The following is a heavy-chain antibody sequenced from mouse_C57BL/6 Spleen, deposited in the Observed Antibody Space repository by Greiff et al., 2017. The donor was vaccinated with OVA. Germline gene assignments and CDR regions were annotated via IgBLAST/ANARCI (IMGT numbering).Heavy chain of an antibody. V-gene: IGHV1-50*01. Sequence: QVQLQQPGAELVKPGASVKLSCKASGYTFTSYWMQWVKQRPGQGLEWIGEIDPSDSYTNYNQKFKGKATLTVDTYSSTAYMQLSSLTSEDSAVYYCASGTTVVATFYWYFDVWGTGTTVTVSS. CDR1: GYTFTSYW. CDR3: ASGTTVVATFYWYFDV. D-gene: IGHD1-1*01. J-gene: IGHJ1*03. CDR2: IDPSDSYT.